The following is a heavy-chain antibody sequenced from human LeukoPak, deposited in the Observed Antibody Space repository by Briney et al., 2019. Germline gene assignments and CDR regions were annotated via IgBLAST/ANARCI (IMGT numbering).Heavy chain of an antibody. CDR3: VRSQYSSSS. CDR1: GFSFSTDW. D-gene: IGHD6-13*01. J-gene: IGHJ4*02. Sequence: PGGSLRLSCAASGFSFSTDWVGWVRQAPGKGLEWVANIKHDGSERHYVDSVKGRFTISRDNAKNSLYLQMNSLRVEDTALYYCVRSQYSSSSWGQGTPVAVSS. V-gene: IGHV3-7*01. CDR2: IKHDGSER.